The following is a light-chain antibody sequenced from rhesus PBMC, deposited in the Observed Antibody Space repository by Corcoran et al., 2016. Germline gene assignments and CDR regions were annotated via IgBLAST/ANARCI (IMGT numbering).Light chain of an antibody. CDR1: QSISSW. V-gene: IGKV1-22*01. CDR3: QQYNSSPRT. Sequence: DIQMTQSPSSLSASVGDTVTITCRASQSISSWLAWYQQKPGKVPKLLIYKASTLQRGVPSRFRGSGSGTDFNLTISSLQAEDFATYYCQQYNSSPRTFGGGTKVEIK. J-gene: IGKJ4*01. CDR2: KAS.